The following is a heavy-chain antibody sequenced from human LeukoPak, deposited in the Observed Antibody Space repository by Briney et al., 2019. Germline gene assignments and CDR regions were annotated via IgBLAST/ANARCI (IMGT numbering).Heavy chain of an antibody. J-gene: IGHJ4*02. CDR1: GYTFTSYA. CDR2: INTNAGNP. D-gene: IGHD3-10*01. CDR3: ARGRGITMVRGVIPPFGY. Sequence: ASVKVSCKASGYTFTSYAMNWVRQAPGQGLEWMGWINTNAGNPTYAQGFTGRFVFSLDTSVSTAYLQISSLKAEDTAVYYCARGRGITMVRGVIPPFGYWGQGTLVTVSS. V-gene: IGHV7-4-1*02.